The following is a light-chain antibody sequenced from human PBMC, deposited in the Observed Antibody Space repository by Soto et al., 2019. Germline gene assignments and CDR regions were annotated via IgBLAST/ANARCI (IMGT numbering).Light chain of an antibody. Sequence: EIVLKQSPGTLSLSPGERATLSCRASQNVGANYLAWYQQKPGQAPRLLIYHASTRASGIPDRFSGSGSGTDFTLTITRLEPADFALYYCQQYASSPLTFGQGTRLEIK. CDR2: HAS. V-gene: IGKV3-20*01. CDR1: QNVGANY. J-gene: IGKJ5*01. CDR3: QQYASSPLT.